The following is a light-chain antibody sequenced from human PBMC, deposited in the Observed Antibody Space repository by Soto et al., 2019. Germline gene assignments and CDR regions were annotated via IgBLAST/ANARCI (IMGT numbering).Light chain of an antibody. CDR3: QHYNNWPGT. V-gene: IGKV1-5*03. CDR1: QTISSW. J-gene: IGKJ1*01. Sequence: DIQMTQSPSTLSGSVGDRVTITCRASQTISSWLAWYQQKPGKAPKLLIYKASTLKSGVPSRFSGSGSGTEFTLTISSLQPDDFATYYCQHYNNWPGTFGQGTKMDIK. CDR2: KAS.